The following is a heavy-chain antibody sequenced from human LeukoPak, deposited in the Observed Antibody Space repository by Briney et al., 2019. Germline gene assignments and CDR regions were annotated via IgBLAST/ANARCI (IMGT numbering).Heavy chain of an antibody. CDR3: AGSGWYDAFGH. J-gene: IGHJ4*02. CDR2: ISSSSTI. Sequence: GGSLRLSCAASGFTFSSYSMNWVRQAPGKGLEWVSYISSSSTIYYADSVKGRFTISRDNAKNSLYLQMNSLRAEDTAVYYCAGSGWYDAFGHWGQGTLVTVSS. V-gene: IGHV3-48*01. CDR1: GFTFSSYS. D-gene: IGHD6-19*01.